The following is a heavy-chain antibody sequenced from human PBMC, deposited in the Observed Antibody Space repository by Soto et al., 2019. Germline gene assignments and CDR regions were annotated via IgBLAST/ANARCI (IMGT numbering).Heavy chain of an antibody. D-gene: IGHD6-6*01. CDR1: GGTFSSYA. Sequence: SVKVSCKASGGTFSSYAISWVRQAPGQGLEWMGGIIPIFGTANYAQKFQGRVTITADESTSTAYMELSSLRSEDTAVYYCAREPYSSSGYYYYGMAVWGQGTTVTVYS. V-gene: IGHV1-69*13. CDR3: AREPYSSSGYYYYGMAV. J-gene: IGHJ6*02. CDR2: IIPIFGTA.